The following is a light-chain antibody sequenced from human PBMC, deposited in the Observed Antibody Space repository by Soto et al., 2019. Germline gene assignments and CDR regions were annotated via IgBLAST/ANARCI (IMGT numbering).Light chain of an antibody. Sequence: SYELTQPPSVSVAPGKTARITCGGNNIGSKSVHWYQQKPGLAPVLVIYYNSDRPSGIPERFSGSNSGNTATLTISRVEAGDEADYYCHVRDSSSDSGVFGGGTKVTVL. CDR1: NIGSKS. V-gene: IGLV3-21*04. CDR2: YNS. CDR3: HVRDSSSDSGV. J-gene: IGLJ2*01.